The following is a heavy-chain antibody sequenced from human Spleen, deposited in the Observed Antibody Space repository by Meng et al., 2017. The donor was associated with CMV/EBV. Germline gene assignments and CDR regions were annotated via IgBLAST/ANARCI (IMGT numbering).Heavy chain of an antibody. J-gene: IGHJ4*02. V-gene: IGHV3-64*04. CDR1: GFTFSSYA. CDR3: ARDSYGDYVLKFDY. Sequence: QLVGAGGGLVQPGGSLRLSCSASGFTFSSYAMHWVRQAPGKGLEYVSAISSNGGSTYYADSVKGRFTISRDNSKNTLYLQMGSLRAEDTAVYYCARDSYGDYVLKFDYWGQGTLVTVSS. D-gene: IGHD4-17*01. CDR2: ISSNGGST.